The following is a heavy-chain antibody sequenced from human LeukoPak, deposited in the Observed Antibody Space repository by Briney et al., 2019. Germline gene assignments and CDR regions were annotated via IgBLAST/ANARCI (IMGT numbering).Heavy chain of an antibody. Sequence: SETLSLTFTVSGGSISSYYWSWIRQPPGKGLEWIGYIYYSGSTNYNPSLKSRVTISVDTSKNQFSLKLSSVTAADTAVYYCARLRLGLYDSSGQRGYWGQGTLVTVSS. CDR1: GGSISSYY. V-gene: IGHV4-59*08. CDR3: ARLRLGLYDSSGQRGY. D-gene: IGHD3-22*01. J-gene: IGHJ4*02. CDR2: IYYSGST.